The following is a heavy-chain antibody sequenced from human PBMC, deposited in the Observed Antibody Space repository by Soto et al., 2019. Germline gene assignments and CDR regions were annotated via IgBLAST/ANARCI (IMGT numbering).Heavy chain of an antibody. CDR2: IYYSGST. Sequence: SETLSLTCTVSGVSMSSYYWSWIRQPPGKGLEWIGYIYYSGSTNYNPSLKSRVTISVDTSKNQFSLNLSSVTAADTAVYYCRGRDWNDPIDAFDIWGQGTMVT. CDR3: RGRDWNDPIDAFDI. J-gene: IGHJ3*02. D-gene: IGHD1-1*01. V-gene: IGHV4-59*01. CDR1: GVSMSSYY.